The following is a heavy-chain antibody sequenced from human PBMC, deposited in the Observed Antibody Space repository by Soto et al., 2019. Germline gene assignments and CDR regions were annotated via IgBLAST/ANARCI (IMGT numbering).Heavy chain of an antibody. Sequence: SETLSLTCTVSGGSISSYFWSWIRQPPGKGLEWIGYMYDTGTTNYNPSLTSRVTMSVDTSKNQFSLKLRSVTAADTAVYYCARQQDSSGGYGFDYWGQGILVTVSS. CDR2: MYDTGTT. D-gene: IGHD6-19*01. J-gene: IGHJ4*02. V-gene: IGHV4-59*08. CDR1: GGSISSYF. CDR3: ARQQDSSGGYGFDY.